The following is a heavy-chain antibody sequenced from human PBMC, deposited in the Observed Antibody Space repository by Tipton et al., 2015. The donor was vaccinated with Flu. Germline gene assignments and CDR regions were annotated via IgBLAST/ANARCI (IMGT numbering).Heavy chain of an antibody. CDR3: ARGAGGPATAYDC. Sequence: TLSLTFTVSGDSISSYYWSWIRQPPGKRLEWIGYIYSSGSTNYNPSLKSRVTISPDTSKNQFSLRLTSVTAADTAVYYCARGAGGPATAYDCWGQGTLVAVSS. CDR1: GDSISSYY. V-gene: IGHV4-4*08. D-gene: IGHD2-21*01. CDR2: IYSSGST. J-gene: IGHJ4*02.